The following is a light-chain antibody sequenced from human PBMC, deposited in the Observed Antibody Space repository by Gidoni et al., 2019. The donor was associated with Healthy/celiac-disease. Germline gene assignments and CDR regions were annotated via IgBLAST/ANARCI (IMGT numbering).Light chain of an antibody. J-gene: IGKJ1*01. V-gene: IGKV1-39*01. Sequence: DIQMTQSPSSLSASVGDRVTITCRASQSMSSYLNWYQQKPGKAPKLLIYAASSLQSAVPSRFSGSGSGTDFTLTISSLQPEDFATYYCQQSYSTPGTFGQGTKVEIK. CDR2: AAS. CDR3: QQSYSTPGT. CDR1: QSMSSY.